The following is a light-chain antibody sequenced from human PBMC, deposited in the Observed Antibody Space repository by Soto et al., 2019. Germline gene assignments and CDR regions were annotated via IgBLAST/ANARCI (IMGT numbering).Light chain of an antibody. CDR2: EAS. Sequence: DIQMTQSPSTLSASVGDRVTITCRASQSISSWLAWYQQKPGTAPKLLIYEASTLESGAPSRFSGSRSGTEFTLTVSSLQTDDFATYYCQQYNDSFPYTVGQGPKLEIK. CDR3: QQYNDSFPYT. CDR1: QSISSW. V-gene: IGKV1-5*03. J-gene: IGKJ2*01.